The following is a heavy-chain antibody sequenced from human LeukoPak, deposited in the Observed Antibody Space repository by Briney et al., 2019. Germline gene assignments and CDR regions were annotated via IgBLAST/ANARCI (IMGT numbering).Heavy chain of an antibody. Sequence: GGSLRLSCVASGFTFGSYWMTWVRQAPGKGLEWVANIKQDGSEKNYVDSVKGRFAISRDNAKNSLYLQMNSLRAEDTAVYYCARDNYDSSGPYYFDYWGQGTLVTVSS. J-gene: IGHJ4*02. CDR3: ARDNYDSSGPYYFDY. D-gene: IGHD3-22*01. V-gene: IGHV3-7*01. CDR2: IKQDGSEK. CDR1: GFTFGSYW.